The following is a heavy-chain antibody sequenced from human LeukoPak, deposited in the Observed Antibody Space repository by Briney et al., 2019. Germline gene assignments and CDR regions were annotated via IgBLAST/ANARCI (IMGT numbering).Heavy chain of an antibody. D-gene: IGHD6-13*01. J-gene: IGHJ6*02. Sequence: PGGSLRLSCAASGFSFSSYAMSGVRQAPGKGLEWVSSISGSGGSTYYADSVKGRFTISRDKSKNTLYLQMSSLRAEDTAVYYCAKFWGAAGTLNYGMDVWGQGTMVTVSS. V-gene: IGHV3-23*01. CDR3: AKFWGAAGTLNYGMDV. CDR2: ISGSGGST. CDR1: GFSFSSYA.